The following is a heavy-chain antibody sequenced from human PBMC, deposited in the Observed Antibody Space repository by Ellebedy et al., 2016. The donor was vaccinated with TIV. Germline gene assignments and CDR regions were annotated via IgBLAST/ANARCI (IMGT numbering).Heavy chain of an antibody. V-gene: IGHV3-11*01. CDR1: EFTFSDYY. CDR2: ISDSGSAT. D-gene: IGHD3-10*01. Sequence: GESLKISCAASEFTFSDYYMSWIRQAPGMGLEWVGYISDSGSATYYADSVRGRFTISRDNADNSLYLQMNSLRAEDTAVYYCAKRGFMDVWGQGTTVTVSS. CDR3: AKRGFMDV. J-gene: IGHJ6*02.